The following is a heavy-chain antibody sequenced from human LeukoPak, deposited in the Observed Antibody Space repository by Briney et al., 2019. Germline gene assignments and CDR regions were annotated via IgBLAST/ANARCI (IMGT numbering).Heavy chain of an antibody. Sequence: GGSLRLSCEGSGYTFSSYAMHWVRPAPGKGLEYVAAISSDGRITYYANFVKGRFTISRDNSKNTLYLQMGSLRTEDMAVCYCARVSGWYWFDQWGQGTLVTVSS. CDR2: ISSDGRIT. J-gene: IGHJ5*02. D-gene: IGHD6-19*01. V-gene: IGHV3-64*01. CDR1: GYTFSSYA. CDR3: ARVSGWYWFDQ.